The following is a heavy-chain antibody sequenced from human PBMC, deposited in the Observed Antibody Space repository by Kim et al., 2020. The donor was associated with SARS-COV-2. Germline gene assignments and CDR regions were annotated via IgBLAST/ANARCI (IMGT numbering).Heavy chain of an antibody. CDR1: GFSFSYYA. CDR2: ISYDGSNK. V-gene: IGHV3-30*04. J-gene: IGHJ4*02. Sequence: GGSLRLSCAASGFSFSYYAMHWVRQAPGKGLEWVAVISYDGSNKYYADSVKGRFSVSRDNSRNTLYLQMNSLRAEDTAVYYCARDREGGYSYLFDYWGQGALVTVSS. CDR3: ARDREGGYSYLFDY. D-gene: IGHD5-18*01.